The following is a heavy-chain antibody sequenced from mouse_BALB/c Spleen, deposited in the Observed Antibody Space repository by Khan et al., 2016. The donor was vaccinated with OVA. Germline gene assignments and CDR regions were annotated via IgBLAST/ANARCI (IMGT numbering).Heavy chain of an antibody. D-gene: IGHD3-1*01. Sequence: VQLQQPGAELVKPGASVKMSCKASGYTFTSYTMHWVKQRPGQGLEWIGYINPSSGYTKYNQKFKDKATLTADKSSSTAYMQLSSLTSEDSAVYYCARKGTRASYWGQGTTLTVSA. J-gene: IGHJ2*01. CDR2: INPSSGYT. CDR1: GYTFTSYT. V-gene: IGHV1-4*01. CDR3: ARKGTRASY.